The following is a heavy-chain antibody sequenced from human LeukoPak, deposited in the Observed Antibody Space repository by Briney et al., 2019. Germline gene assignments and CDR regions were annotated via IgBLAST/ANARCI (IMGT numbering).Heavy chain of an antibody. D-gene: IGHD3-10*01. CDR3: AREGYYGSGSPPSLYLDY. Sequence: GGSLRLSCAASGFTFRNYVIHWVRKAPGKGLEWVAVTSSDLNVKLYADSVKGRFTISRDNSRSTLYLQMNSLRPEDTAIYYCAREGYYGSGSPPSLYLDYWGQGTLVTVSS. J-gene: IGHJ4*02. V-gene: IGHV3-30-3*01. CDR2: TSSDLNVK. CDR1: GFTFRNYV.